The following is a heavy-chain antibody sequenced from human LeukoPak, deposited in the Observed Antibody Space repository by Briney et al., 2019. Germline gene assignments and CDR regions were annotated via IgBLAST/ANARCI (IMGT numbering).Heavy chain of an antibody. J-gene: IGHJ5*02. CDR1: GYTFTGYY. CDR3: ARGRLVVPAAILWFDP. D-gene: IGHD2-2*02. V-gene: IGHV1-2*02. CDR2: INPNSGGT. Sequence: ASVKGSCKASGYTFTGYYMHWVRQAPGQGLEWMGWINPNSGGTNYAQKFQGRVTMTRDTSISTAYMELSRLRSDDTAVYYCARGRLVVPAAILWFDPWGQGTLVTVSS.